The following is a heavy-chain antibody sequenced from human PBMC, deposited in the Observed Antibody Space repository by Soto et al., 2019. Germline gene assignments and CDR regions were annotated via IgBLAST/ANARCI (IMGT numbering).Heavy chain of an antibody. J-gene: IGHJ6*02. D-gene: IGHD1-7*01. CDR2: ISYDGSNE. CDR3: ARDPYNWNYELNYYYGMDV. Sequence: IYAMHWVRQAPGKGLEWVAVISYDGSNEYYADSVKGRFTISRDNSKNTLYLQMNSLRTEDTAVYYCARDPYNWNYELNYYYGMDVWGRGTTVTVSS. V-gene: IGHV3-30-3*01. CDR1: IYA.